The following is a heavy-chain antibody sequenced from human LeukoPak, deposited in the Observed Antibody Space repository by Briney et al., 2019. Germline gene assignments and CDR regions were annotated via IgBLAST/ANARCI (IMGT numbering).Heavy chain of an antibody. CDR1: GGSISSNGYY. CDR3: ARSFYDFWSGSLRGSFDY. CDR2: IYYSGST. Sequence: SETLSLTCTVSGGSISSNGYYWAWFRQPPGKGLEWIGSIYYSGSTNYNPSLKSRVTISVDKSKNQFSLKLSSVTAADTAVYYCARSFYDFWSGSLRGSFDYWGQGTLVTVSS. J-gene: IGHJ4*02. V-gene: IGHV4-39*07. D-gene: IGHD3-3*01.